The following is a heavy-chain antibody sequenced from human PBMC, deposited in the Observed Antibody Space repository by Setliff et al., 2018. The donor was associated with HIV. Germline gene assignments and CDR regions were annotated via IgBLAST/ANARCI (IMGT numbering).Heavy chain of an antibody. CDR2: INHSGST. D-gene: IGHD6-13*01. V-gene: IGHV4-34*01. CDR1: GGSFNGYS. CDR3: ARIGSGWSVGWFDP. J-gene: IGHJ5*02. Sequence: PSETLSLTCAVYGGSFNGYSWTWIRQPPGKGLEWIGGINHSGSTNYNPSLKSRVTISVDTSKSQFSLRLSSVAAGDTAVYYCARIGSGWSVGWFDPWGQGTLVTVS.